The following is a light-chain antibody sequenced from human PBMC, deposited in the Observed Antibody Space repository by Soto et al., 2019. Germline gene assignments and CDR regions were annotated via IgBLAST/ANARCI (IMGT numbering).Light chain of an antibody. CDR3: CSYAGTTVFYV. CDR1: SADVGSYDL. CDR2: EDN. J-gene: IGLJ1*01. V-gene: IGLV2-23*01. Sequence: QSALTQPASVSGSPGQSITISCTGTSADVGSYDLVSWYQHHPGGAPKLLIYEDNQRPSGVSKRFSASKSGNTASLTISGLQAEDEADYYCCSYAGTTVFYVFGTGTKVTVL.